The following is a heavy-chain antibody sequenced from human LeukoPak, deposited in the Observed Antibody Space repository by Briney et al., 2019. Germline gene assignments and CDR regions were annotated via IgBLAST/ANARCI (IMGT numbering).Heavy chain of an antibody. V-gene: IGHV4-34*01. CDR1: GGSFSGYY. D-gene: IGHD3-22*01. CDR3: ARSSGYYTFDY. CDR2: INHSGST. Sequence: PSETLSLTCAVYGGSFSGYYWSWIRQPPGKGLEWIGEINHSGSTNYNPSLKSRVTISVDTSKNQFSLKLSSVTAADTAVYYCARSSGYYTFDYWGQGTLVTVSS. J-gene: IGHJ4*02.